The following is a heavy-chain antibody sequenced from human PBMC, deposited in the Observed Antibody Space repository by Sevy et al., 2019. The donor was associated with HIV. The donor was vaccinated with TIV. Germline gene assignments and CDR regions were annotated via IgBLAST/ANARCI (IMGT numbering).Heavy chain of an antibody. V-gene: IGHV3-30*14. CDR3: ALERLSSNVAEYFQN. Sequence: GGSLRLSCAASGFTFSSFFMHWVRQAPGKGLEGVATISYDGSNEHYADSVKGRFTISRDNSKNSLYVQMNGLRAEDTAVYYCALERLSSNVAEYFQNWGQGTLVTVSS. CDR2: ISYDGSNE. J-gene: IGHJ1*01. D-gene: IGHD1-1*01. CDR1: GFTFSSFF.